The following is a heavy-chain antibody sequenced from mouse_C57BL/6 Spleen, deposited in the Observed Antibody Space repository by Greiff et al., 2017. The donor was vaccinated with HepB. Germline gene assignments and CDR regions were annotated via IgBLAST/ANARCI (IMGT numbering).Heavy chain of an antibody. CDR2: IRSKSNNYAT. D-gene: IGHD2-3*01. CDR1: GFSFNTYA. CDR3: VRRDGYPYYAMDY. V-gene: IGHV10-1*01. Sequence: EVMLVESGGGLVQPKGSLKLSCAASGFSFNTYAMNWVRQAPGKGLEWVARIRSKSNNYATYYADSVKDRFTISRDDSESMLYLQMNNLKTEDTAMYYCVRRDGYPYYAMDYWGQGTSVTVSS. J-gene: IGHJ4*01.